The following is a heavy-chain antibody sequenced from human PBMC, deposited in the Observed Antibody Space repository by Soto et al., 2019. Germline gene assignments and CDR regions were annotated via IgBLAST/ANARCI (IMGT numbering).Heavy chain of an antibody. CDR1: VYTFTSYA. CDR2: INAGNGNT. V-gene: IGHV1-3*01. CDR3: ARVAMVRGVIISYYFDY. D-gene: IGHD3-10*01. J-gene: IGHJ4*02. Sequence: ASVKVSRKGSVYTFTSYAMHWVRQAPGQRLEWMGWINAGNGNTKYSQMFQGRVTITRDTSASTAYMELSSLRSEDTAVYYCARVAMVRGVIISYYFDYWGQGTLVTVSS.